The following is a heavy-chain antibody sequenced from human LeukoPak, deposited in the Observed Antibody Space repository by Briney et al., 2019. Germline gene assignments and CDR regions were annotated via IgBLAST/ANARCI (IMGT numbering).Heavy chain of an antibody. Sequence: PSETLSLTCTVAGGSISYFYWSWIRQPAGKGLEWIGRIYTSGSTNYNPSLKSRVTMSVDTSKKQFSLKLSSVTAADTAVYYCARDVQGAYCSSTSCYNWFDPWGQGTLVTVSS. V-gene: IGHV4-4*07. CDR3: ARDVQGAYCSSTSCYNWFDP. J-gene: IGHJ5*02. D-gene: IGHD2-2*01. CDR1: GGSISYFY. CDR2: IYTSGST.